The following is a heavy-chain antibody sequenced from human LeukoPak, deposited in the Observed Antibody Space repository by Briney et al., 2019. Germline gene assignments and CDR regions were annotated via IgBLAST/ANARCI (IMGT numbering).Heavy chain of an antibody. CDR1: GFTFSTSW. D-gene: IGHD6-6*01. V-gene: IGHV3-7*01. J-gene: IGHJ4*02. CDR2: IRQDGSET. Sequence: GGSLRLSCAASGFTFSTSWMSWVRLAPGRGLEWVANIRQDGSETNYVDSVKGRFTISRDNAKDILSLQMNSLRVEDTAMYCCARYGRSSEAYWGQGTLVTVSS. CDR3: ARYGRSSEAY.